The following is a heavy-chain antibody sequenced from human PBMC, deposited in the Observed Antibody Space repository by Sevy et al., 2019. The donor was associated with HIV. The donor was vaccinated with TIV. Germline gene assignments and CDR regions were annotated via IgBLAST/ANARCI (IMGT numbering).Heavy chain of an antibody. Sequence: GGSLRLSCAASGFTFSSYGMHWVRQAPGKGLEWVAVISYDGSNKYYADSVKGRLTISRDNSKNTRYLQMNSLGAEDTAVYYCAKDKVSSSSWYGMDVWGQGTTVTVSS. V-gene: IGHV3-30*18. CDR2: ISYDGSNK. CDR1: GFTFSSYG. J-gene: IGHJ6*02. CDR3: AKDKVSSSSWYGMDV. D-gene: IGHD6-13*01.